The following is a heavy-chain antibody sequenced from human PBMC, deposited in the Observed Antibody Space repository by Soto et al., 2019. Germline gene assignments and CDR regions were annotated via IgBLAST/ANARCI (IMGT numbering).Heavy chain of an antibody. Sequence: PGGSLRLSCAASGFTFSSYAMSWVRQAPGKGLEWVSAISGSGGSTYYADSVKGRFTISRDNSKNTLYLQMNSLRAEDTAVYYCAKEANIVVVVAAGSEFDYWGQGSLVTVSS. V-gene: IGHV3-23*01. J-gene: IGHJ4*02. CDR1: GFTFSSYA. CDR2: ISGSGGST. CDR3: AKEANIVVVVAAGSEFDY. D-gene: IGHD2-15*01.